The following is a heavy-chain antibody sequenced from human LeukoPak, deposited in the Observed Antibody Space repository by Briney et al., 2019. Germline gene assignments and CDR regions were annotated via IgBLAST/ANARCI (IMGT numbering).Heavy chain of an antibody. V-gene: IGHV3-30*18. CDR2: ISYDGSNK. CDR1: GFTFSSYA. D-gene: IGHD6-19*01. CDR3: AKTAGYSSGWHDY. J-gene: IGHJ4*02. Sequence: GGSLRLSCAASGFTFSSYAMHWVRQAPGKGLEWVAVISYDGSNKYYADSVKGRFTISRDNSKNTLYLQMNSLRAEDTAVYYCAKTAGYSSGWHDYWGQGTLVTVSS.